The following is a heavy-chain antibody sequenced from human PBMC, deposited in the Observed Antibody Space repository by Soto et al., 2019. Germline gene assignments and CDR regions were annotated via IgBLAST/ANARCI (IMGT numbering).Heavy chain of an antibody. Sequence: VGSLRLSCAASGFTFSTYSMNWVRQAPGKGLEWVSSISSSSSYMYYTDSVKGRFTISRDNAKNSLFLQMNSLRAEDTAIYYCATMATMSSFDYWGQGTLVTVSS. CDR2: ISSSSSYM. CDR1: GFTFSTYS. CDR3: ATMATMSSFDY. D-gene: IGHD5-12*01. J-gene: IGHJ4*02. V-gene: IGHV3-21*01.